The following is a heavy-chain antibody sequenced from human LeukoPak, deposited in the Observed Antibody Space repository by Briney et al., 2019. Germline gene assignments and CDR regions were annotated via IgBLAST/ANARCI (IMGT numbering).Heavy chain of an antibody. CDR1: GYTLTELS. CDR3: ATDLRYYYDSSGYYQPSPRNLFDY. Sequence: ASVKVSCKVSGYTLTELSMHWVRQAPGKGLEWMGGFDPEDGETIYAQKFQGRATMTEDTSTDTAYMELSSLRSEDTAVYYCATDLRYYYDSSGYYQPSPRNLFDYWGQGTLVTVSS. CDR2: FDPEDGET. J-gene: IGHJ4*02. D-gene: IGHD3-22*01. V-gene: IGHV1-24*01.